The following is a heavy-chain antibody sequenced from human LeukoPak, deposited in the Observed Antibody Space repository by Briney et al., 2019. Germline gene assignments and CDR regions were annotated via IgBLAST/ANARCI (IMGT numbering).Heavy chain of an antibody. CDR3: ARPRPPYYYDSSGYYYGAFDI. Sequence: ASVKVSCKASGYTFTSYAMNWVRQAPGQGLEWMGWINTNTGNPTYAQGFTGRFVFSLDTSVSTAYLQISSLKAEDTAVYYCARPRPPYYYDSSGYYYGAFDIWGQGTMVTVSS. D-gene: IGHD3-22*01. CDR2: INTNTGNP. CDR1: GYTFTSYA. J-gene: IGHJ3*02. V-gene: IGHV7-4-1*02.